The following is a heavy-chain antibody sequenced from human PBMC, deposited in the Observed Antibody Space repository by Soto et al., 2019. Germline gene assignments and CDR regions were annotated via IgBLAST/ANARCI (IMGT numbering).Heavy chain of an antibody. CDR1: GFTFSSYA. CDR2: ISGRGGST. V-gene: IGHV3-23*01. J-gene: IGHJ4*02. CDR3: AKDWVTAMVTEAFDY. D-gene: IGHD5-18*01. Sequence: GGSLRLSCAASGFTFSSYAMSWVRQAPGKGLEWVSAISGRGGSTYYADSVKGRFTISRDNSKNTLYLQMNSLRAEDTAVYYCAKDWVTAMVTEAFDYWGQGTLVTVSS.